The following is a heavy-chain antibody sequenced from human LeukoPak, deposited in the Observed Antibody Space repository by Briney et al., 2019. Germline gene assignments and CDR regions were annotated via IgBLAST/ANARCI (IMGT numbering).Heavy chain of an antibody. CDR1: GYTFTSHD. CDR2: MNPNSGNT. V-gene: IGHV1-8*01. Sequence: ASVKVSCKASGYTFTSHDINWVRQATGQGLEWMGWMNPNSGNTGYAQKFQGRVTMTRNTSISTAYMELSSLRSEDTAVYYCARRYQVSRRNNWFDPWGPGTLVTVSS. J-gene: IGHJ5*02. D-gene: IGHD1-14*01. CDR3: ARRYQVSRRNNWFDP.